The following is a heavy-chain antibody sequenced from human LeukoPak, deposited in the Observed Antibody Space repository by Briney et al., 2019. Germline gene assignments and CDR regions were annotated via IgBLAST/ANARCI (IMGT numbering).Heavy chain of an antibody. D-gene: IGHD3-22*01. Sequence: SETLSLTCTVSGGSISSSSYYWGWIRQTPGKGLEWIGSLHYGGSTYYNPSLKSRVTISLDTSKKQISLKQNSVTAADTAVYYCARLTFHYDGSGYYFDYWGQGTLVTVSS. CDR3: ARLTFHYDGSGYYFDY. V-gene: IGHV4-39*01. CDR1: GGSISSSSYY. CDR2: LHYGGST. J-gene: IGHJ4*02.